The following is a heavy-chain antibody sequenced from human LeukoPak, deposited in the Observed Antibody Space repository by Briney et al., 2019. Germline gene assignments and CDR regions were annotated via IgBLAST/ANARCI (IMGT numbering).Heavy chain of an antibody. CDR2: ISGSDTST. V-gene: IGHV3-48*03. J-gene: IGHJ4*02. CDR3: TTLTVASNFDY. Sequence: PGGSLRLSCAASGFSFSVYEMHWVRLAPGRGLEWIADISGSDTSTYYADSVKGRFTISRDNAKNSLYLQMNRLRVEDTAVYYCTTLTVASNFDYWGQGTLVTVSS. CDR1: GFSFSVYE. D-gene: IGHD6-19*01.